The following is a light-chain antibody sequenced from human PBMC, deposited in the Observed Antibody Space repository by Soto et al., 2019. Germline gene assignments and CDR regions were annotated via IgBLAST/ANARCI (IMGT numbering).Light chain of an antibody. Sequence: DIQLTQSPSFLSASIGDRVTITCQASEPISNYLVWYQHKAGKAPKLLIYDASILQTGVPSRFSGSGSGTDFTFTISSLQPEDFATYYCQQYDDLITFGRGTRLDIK. CDR1: EPISNY. J-gene: IGKJ5*01. CDR2: DAS. CDR3: QQYDDLIT. V-gene: IGKV1-33*01.